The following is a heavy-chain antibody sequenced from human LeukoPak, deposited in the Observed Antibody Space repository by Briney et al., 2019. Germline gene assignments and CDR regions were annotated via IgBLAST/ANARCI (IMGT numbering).Heavy chain of an antibody. Sequence: SETLSLTCAVYGGSFSGYYWSWIRQPAGKGLEWIGRFHASGSTNYNPSLKSRVTISVDTSKNQFSLKLSSVTAADTAVYYCASTYYDSSGYYYFDYWGQGTLVTVSS. J-gene: IGHJ4*02. CDR1: GGSFSGYY. D-gene: IGHD3-22*01. CDR3: ASTYYDSSGYYYFDY. V-gene: IGHV4-59*10. CDR2: FHASGST.